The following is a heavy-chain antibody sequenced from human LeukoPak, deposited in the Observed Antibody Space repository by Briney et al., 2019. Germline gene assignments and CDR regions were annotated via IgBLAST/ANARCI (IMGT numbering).Heavy chain of an antibody. CDR3: ARDIWFDP. Sequence: PSETLSLTCSVSDDSITMYYWTWIRQPPGKGLEWIGYVDHTGSTNYNPSLKSRVTISVDTSKNQFSLKLSSVTAADTAVYYCARDIWFDPWGQGTLVTVSS. CDR2: VDHTGST. V-gene: IGHV4-59*01. J-gene: IGHJ5*02. CDR1: DDSITMYY.